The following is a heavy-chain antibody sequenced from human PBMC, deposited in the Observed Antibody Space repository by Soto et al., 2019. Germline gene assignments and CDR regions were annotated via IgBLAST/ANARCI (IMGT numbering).Heavy chain of an antibody. D-gene: IGHD6-13*01. J-gene: IGHJ5*02. Sequence: ASVKVSCKASGYTFTSYGISWVRQAPGQGFEWMGWISAYNGNANYAQKLQGRVTMTTDTSTSTAYMELRSLRSDDTAVYYCARSDPELAAAAPGWFDPWGQGTLVTVSS. CDR1: GYTFTSYG. CDR2: ISAYNGNA. CDR3: ARSDPELAAAAPGWFDP. V-gene: IGHV1-18*01.